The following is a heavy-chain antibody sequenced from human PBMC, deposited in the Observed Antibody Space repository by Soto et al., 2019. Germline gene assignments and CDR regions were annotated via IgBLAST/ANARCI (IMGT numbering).Heavy chain of an antibody. V-gene: IGHV1-3*01. J-gene: IGHJ4*02. D-gene: IGHD3-10*01. CDR1: GYIFTNYP. CDR2: INAANGDT. Sequence: QVQLVQSGAELKNPGASVKVSCKASGYIFTNYPIHWVRQAPGQRLEWMGWINAANGDTGYSQNFQGRVTFTRDTSASTVYMEMSRLTSEDTAIYYCARNDYYGSGCYYFDYWGQGTLVTVSS. CDR3: ARNDYYGSGCYYFDY.